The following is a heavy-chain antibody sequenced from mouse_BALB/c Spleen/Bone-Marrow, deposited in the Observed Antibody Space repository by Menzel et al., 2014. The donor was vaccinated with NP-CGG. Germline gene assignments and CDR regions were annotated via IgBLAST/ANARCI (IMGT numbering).Heavy chain of an antibody. CDR2: IYPGDGET. D-gene: IGHD2-10*02. CDR1: GYPFSSYW. V-gene: IGHV1-80*01. CDR3: ARKYGDY. Sequence: QVQLKDSGAELVRPGSSVKISCKASGYPFSSYWMSRVKQRPGQGLEWIGQIYPGDGETNYNGKFKGNATLAADKSSSTAYMQLISLTSEDSAVYFCARKYGDYWGQGTTLTVSS. J-gene: IGHJ2*01.